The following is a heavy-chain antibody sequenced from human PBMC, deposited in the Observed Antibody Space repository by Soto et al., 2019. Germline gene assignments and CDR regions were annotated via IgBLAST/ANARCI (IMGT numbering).Heavy chain of an antibody. CDR2: ISGSGGRA. D-gene: IGHD3-22*01. J-gene: IGHJ2*01. V-gene: IGHV3-23*01. CDR3: ARNQGDNSGSYSGYFEL. CDR1: GFTFSSYA. Sequence: PGRSLRLSCAASGFTFSSYAMSWVRQAPGKGLEWVSGISGSGGRAHYADPVKGRFTISRDNSKNTLYLQMNSLRAEDTAVYYCARNQGDNSGSYSGYFELWGRGTLVTVAS.